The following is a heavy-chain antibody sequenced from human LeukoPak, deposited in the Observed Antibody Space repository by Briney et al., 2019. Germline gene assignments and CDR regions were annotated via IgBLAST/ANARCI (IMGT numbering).Heavy chain of an antibody. CDR3: ARQGVGATDAFDI. D-gene: IGHD1-26*01. CDR2: IYYSGNT. CDR1: GGSISSSSYY. Sequence: PSETLSLTCTVSGGSISSSSYYWGWIRQPPGKGLEWIGSIYYSGNTYYNPSLKSRVTISVDTSKNQFSLKLSSVTAADTAVYYCARQGVGATDAFDIWGQGTMVTVSS. V-gene: IGHV4-39*01. J-gene: IGHJ3*02.